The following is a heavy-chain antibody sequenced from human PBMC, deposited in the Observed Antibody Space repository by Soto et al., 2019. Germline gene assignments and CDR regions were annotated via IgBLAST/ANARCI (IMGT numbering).Heavy chain of an antibody. V-gene: IGHV3-30-3*01. CDR1: GFTFSSYA. J-gene: IGHJ5*02. Sequence: QVQLVESGGGVVQPGRSLRLSCAASGFTFSSYAMHWVRQAPGKGLEWVAVISYDGSNKYYADSVKGRFTISRDNSKNTLYLQMNSLRAEDTAVYYCARDSRYYYDSSGYNWFDPWGQGTLVTVSS. CDR2: ISYDGSNK. D-gene: IGHD3-22*01. CDR3: ARDSRYYYDSSGYNWFDP.